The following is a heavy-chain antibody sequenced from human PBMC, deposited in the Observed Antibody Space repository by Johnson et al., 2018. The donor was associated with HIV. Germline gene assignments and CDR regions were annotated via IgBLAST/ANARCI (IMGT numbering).Heavy chain of an antibody. CDR3: ARAYYDSRGYYPHAFHV. Sequence: QVQLVESGGGVVQPGRSVRLYCAASGFIFSTYGMHWVRQAPGKGLEWVAVIWYDGRNEHYADSVQGRFTISRDNSKNTLYLQMNRLRAEDTAVYYCARAYYDSRGYYPHAFHVWGQGTVVTVSS. CDR1: GFIFSTYG. V-gene: IGHV3-33*01. D-gene: IGHD3-22*01. J-gene: IGHJ3*01. CDR2: IWYDGRNE.